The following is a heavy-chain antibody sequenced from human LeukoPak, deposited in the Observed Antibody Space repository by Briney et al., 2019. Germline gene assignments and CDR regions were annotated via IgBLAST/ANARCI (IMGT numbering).Heavy chain of an antibody. J-gene: IGHJ4*02. CDR3: ARTPTIFGVVISYYFDY. CDR1: GFTFSSYA. V-gene: IGHV3-23*01. Sequence: GGSLRLSCAASGFTFSSYAMSWVRQAPGKGLEWVSAISGSGGSTYYADSVKGRFTISRDNSKNTLYLQMNSLRAEDTAVYCCARTPTIFGVVISYYFDYWGQGTLVTVSS. CDR2: ISGSGGST. D-gene: IGHD3-3*01.